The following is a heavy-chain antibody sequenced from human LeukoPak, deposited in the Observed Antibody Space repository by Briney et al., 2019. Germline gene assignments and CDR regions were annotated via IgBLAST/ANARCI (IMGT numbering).Heavy chain of an antibody. CDR2: INHSGST. D-gene: IGHD5-12*01. CDR1: GGSFSGYY. Sequence: SETLSLTCAVYGGSFSGYYWSWIRQPPGKGLEWIGEINHSGSTYYNPSLKSRVTISVDTSKNQFSLKLSSVTAADTAVYYCARFSERSNGYATDWGQGTLVTVSS. CDR3: ARFSERSNGYATD. V-gene: IGHV4-34*01. J-gene: IGHJ4*02.